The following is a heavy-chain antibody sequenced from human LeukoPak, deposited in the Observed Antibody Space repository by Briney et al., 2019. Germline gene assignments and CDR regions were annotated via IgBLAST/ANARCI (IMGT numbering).Heavy chain of an antibody. V-gene: IGHV4-59*08. J-gene: IGHJ6*02. Sequence: SETLSLTCTVSGGSISSYYWSWIRQPPGKGLEWIGYIYYSGSTNYNPSLKSRVTISVDTSKNQFSLKLSSVTAADTAVYYCARHILGGTTIGVVIPSPEYGMDVWGQGTTVTVSS. CDR2: IYYSGST. CDR3: ARHILGGTTIGVVIPSPEYGMDV. CDR1: GGSISSYY. D-gene: IGHD3-3*01.